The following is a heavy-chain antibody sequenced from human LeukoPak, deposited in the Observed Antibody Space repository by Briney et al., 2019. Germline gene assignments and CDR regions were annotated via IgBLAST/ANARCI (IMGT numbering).Heavy chain of an antibody. J-gene: IGHJ4*02. Sequence: SGTLSLTCAVSGGSISSSNWWRWVRQPPGKGLEWIGEIYHSGSTNYNPSLKSRVTISVDTSKNQFSLKLSSVTAADTGVYYCASRHLFYDSSGYYTLPDYWGQGTLVTVSS. CDR3: ASRHLFYDSSGYYTLPDY. V-gene: IGHV4-4*02. CDR2: IYHSGST. D-gene: IGHD3-22*01. CDR1: GGSISSSNW.